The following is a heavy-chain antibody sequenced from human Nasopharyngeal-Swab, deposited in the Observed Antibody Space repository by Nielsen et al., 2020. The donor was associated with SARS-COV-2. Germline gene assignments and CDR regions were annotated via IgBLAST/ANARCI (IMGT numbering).Heavy chain of an antibody. V-gene: IGHV3-21*04. CDR3: ATGYSSSWYVY. CDR1: GFTFSDYS. J-gene: IGHJ4*02. Sequence: GESLKISCAASGFTFSDYSMNWVRQTPGKGLAWVSSITSSSRYIYYAESVKGRFTISRDNGKNSLYLQMNRLRAEDTAVYYCATGYSSSWYVYLGQGTLVTVSS. CDR2: ITSSSRYI. D-gene: IGHD6-13*01.